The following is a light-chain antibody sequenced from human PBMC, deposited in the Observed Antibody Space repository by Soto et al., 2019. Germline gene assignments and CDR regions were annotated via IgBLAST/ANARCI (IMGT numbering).Light chain of an antibody. CDR1: QSVSSD. CDR3: QQYNTWPGT. CDR2: GAS. J-gene: IGKJ1*01. Sequence: CPGNRATHSCRASQSVSSDLAWYQQKPGQAPRLLIYGASIRATGFPARFSGSRSGTESNLTGRRLQYAYFAVYSCQQYNTWPGTCGQGTKVDIK. V-gene: IGKV3-15*01.